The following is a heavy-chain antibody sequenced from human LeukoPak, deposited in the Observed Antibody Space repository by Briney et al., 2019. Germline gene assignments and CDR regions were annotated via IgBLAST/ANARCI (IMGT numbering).Heavy chain of an antibody. CDR1: GFIFSSYG. D-gene: IGHD1-14*01. CDR2: IRYDGSKK. Sequence: PGGSLRLSCAASGFIFSSYGMHWVRQAPGKGLEWVAFIRYDGSKKYYADSVKGRFTISRDNSKNSLYLQMNSLRAEDTAVYYCARGLTDYWGQGTLVTVSS. CDR3: ARGLTDY. J-gene: IGHJ4*02. V-gene: IGHV3-30*02.